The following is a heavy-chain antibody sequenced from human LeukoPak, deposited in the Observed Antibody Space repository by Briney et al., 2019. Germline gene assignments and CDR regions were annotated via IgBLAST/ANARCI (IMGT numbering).Heavy chain of an antibody. CDR2: ITSSTSNI. CDR1: GFTFSTYS. Sequence: GGSLTLSCAASGFTFSTYSMNWVRQAPGKGLEWVSYITSSTSNIYYADSVRGRFTISRDNAKNSLYLQMNSLRAEDTGVYYCARVRGSYYMDVWGKGTTVTVSS. V-gene: IGHV3-48*01. CDR3: ARVRGSYYMDV. J-gene: IGHJ6*03.